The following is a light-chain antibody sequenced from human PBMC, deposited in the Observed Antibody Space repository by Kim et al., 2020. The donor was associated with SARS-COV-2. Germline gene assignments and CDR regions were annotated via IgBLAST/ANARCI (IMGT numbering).Light chain of an antibody. V-gene: IGKV3-20*01. CDR3: QQYSSSPAT. CDR2: GAS. J-gene: IGKJ1*01. Sequence: STGERATLSCRAGQGVSSTYLAWYQQKPGQAPRLLIYGASSRATGIPDRFSGSGSGTDFTLTITRLEPEDFAVYYCQQYSSSPATFGQGTKVDIK. CDR1: QGVSSTY.